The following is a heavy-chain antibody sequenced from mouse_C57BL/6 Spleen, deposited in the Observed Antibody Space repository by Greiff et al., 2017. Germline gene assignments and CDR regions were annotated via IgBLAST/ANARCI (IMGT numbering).Heavy chain of an antibody. CDR2: IDPSDSYT. CDR3: ARGYGLRRGGYAMDY. Sequence: QVQLQQPGAELVMPGASVKLSCKASGYTFTSYWMHWVKQRPGQGLEWIGEIDPSDSYTNYNQKFKGKSTLTVDKSSSTAYMQLSSLTSEDSAVYYCARGYGLRRGGYAMDYWGQGTSVTVSS. D-gene: IGHD2-2*01. V-gene: IGHV1-69*01. J-gene: IGHJ4*01. CDR1: GYTFTSYW.